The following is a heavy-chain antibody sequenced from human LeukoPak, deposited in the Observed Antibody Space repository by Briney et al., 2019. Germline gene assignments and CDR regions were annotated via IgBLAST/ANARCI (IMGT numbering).Heavy chain of an antibody. Sequence: PSETLSLTCAVYGGSFSGYYWSWIRQPPGKGLEWIGEINHSGSTNYNPSLKSRVTISVDTSKNQFSLKLSSVTAADTAVYYCAGSSIAAPFDYWGQGTLVTVSS. CDR2: INHSGST. CDR1: GGSFSGYY. V-gene: IGHV4-34*01. CDR3: AGSSIAAPFDY. D-gene: IGHD6-6*01. J-gene: IGHJ4*02.